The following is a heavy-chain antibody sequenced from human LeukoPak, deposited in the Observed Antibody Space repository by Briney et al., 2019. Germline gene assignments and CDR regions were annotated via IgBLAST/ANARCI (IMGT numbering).Heavy chain of an antibody. J-gene: IGHJ6*03. Sequence: SETLSLTCTVSGGSISSYYWSWIRQPPGKGLEWIGYIYYSGSTNYNPSLKSRVTISVDTSKNQFSLKLSSVTAAGTAVYYCARAYYDFWSGDMGIYYYYYMDVWGKGTTVTVSS. D-gene: IGHD3-3*01. CDR2: IYYSGST. CDR3: ARAYYDFWSGDMGIYYYYYMDV. V-gene: IGHV4-59*01. CDR1: GGSISSYY.